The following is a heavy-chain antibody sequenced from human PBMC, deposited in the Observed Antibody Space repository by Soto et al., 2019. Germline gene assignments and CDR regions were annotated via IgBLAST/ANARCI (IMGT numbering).Heavy chain of an antibody. CDR2: ISGSGGST. CDR3: AKRSGGTGGTQDY. CDR1: GFTFSSYA. Sequence: EVQLLESGGALVQPGGSLRLSCAASGFTFSSYAMSWVRQAPGKGLEWVSAISGSGGSTYYADSVKGRFTISRANVKNTLYLQMNSLRVEDTAVYYCAKRSGGTGGTQDYWGQGTLVTVSS. V-gene: IGHV3-23*01. J-gene: IGHJ4*02. D-gene: IGHD2-8*02.